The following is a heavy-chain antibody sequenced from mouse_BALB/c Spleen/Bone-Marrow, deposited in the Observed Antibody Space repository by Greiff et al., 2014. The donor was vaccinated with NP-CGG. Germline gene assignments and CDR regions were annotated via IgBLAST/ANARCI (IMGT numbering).Heavy chain of an antibody. Sequence: EVQLQQSGAELVKPGVSVKLSCTASGFNIKDTYMHWVKQRPEQGLEWIGRIDPANGNTKYDPKFQGKATITADTSSNTAYLQLSSLTSEDTAVYYCATYYYGSSWGFAYWGQGTLVTVSA. CDR2: IDPANGNT. D-gene: IGHD1-1*01. J-gene: IGHJ3*01. V-gene: IGHV14-3*02. CDR1: GFNIKDTY. CDR3: ATYYYGSSWGFAY.